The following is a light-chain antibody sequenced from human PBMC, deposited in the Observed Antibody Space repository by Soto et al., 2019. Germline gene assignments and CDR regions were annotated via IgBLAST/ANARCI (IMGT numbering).Light chain of an antibody. V-gene: IGLV2-11*01. CDR3: CSYAGSDYV. CDR2: DVS. Sequence: QSVLTQPRSVSGSPGQSVTISCTGTSSDVGGYNYVSWYQQHPGKAPKLMIYDVSKRPSGVPDRFSGSKSGNTASLTISGLQAEDEADNYCCSYAGSDYVFGTGTKLTVL. CDR1: SSDVGGYNY. J-gene: IGLJ1*01.